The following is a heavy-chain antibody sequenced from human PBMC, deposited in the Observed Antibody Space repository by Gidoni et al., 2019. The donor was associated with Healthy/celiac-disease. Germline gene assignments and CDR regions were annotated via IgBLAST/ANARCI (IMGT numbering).Heavy chain of an antibody. V-gene: IGHV3-23*01. CDR1: GITLSSYA. D-gene: IGHD2-15*01. J-gene: IGHJ5*02. CDR3: AKADCSGGSCYSSP. Sequence: EVQLLESGGGLVQPGGSLRLSCAASGITLSSYAMSWVRQAPGKGLEWFSAISGSGGSTYYADSVKGRFTISRDNSKNTLYLQMNSLRAEDTAVYYCAKADCSGGSCYSSPWGQGTLVTVSS. CDR2: ISGSGGST.